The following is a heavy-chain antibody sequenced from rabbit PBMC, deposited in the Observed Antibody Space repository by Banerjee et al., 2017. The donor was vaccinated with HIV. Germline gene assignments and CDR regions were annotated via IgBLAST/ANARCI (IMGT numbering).Heavy chain of an antibody. Sequence: QSLEESGGDLVKPGASLTLTCTASGFSFSSSYNMCWVRQAPGKGLEWIACIYGGSSGSTWYASWAKGRFTISKTSSTTVTLQMTSLTAADTATYFCARDPASNSGYYGDLWGQGTLVTVS. CDR1: GFSFSSSYN. CDR3: ARDPASNSGYYGDL. V-gene: IGHV1S40*01. J-gene: IGHJ6*01. CDR2: IYGGSSGST. D-gene: IGHD1-1*01.